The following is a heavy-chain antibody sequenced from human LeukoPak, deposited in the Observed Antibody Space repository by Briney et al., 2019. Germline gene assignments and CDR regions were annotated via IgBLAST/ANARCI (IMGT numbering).Heavy chain of an antibody. J-gene: IGHJ5*02. D-gene: IGHD4-17*01. CDR2: IDYRGST. CDR3: ARGGGGSSTVTTYWFDP. CDR1: GDSISTYY. Sequence: SETLSLTCTVSGDSISTYYWSWIRQPPGKGLEWIAYIDYRGSTTYNPSLKSRVTISVDTSRNQFSLKLSSVTAADTAVYYCARGGGGSSTVTTYWFDPWGQGALVTVSS. V-gene: IGHV4-59*01.